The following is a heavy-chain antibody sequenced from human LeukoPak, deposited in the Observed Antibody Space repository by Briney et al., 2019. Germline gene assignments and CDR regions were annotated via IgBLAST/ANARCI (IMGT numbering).Heavy chain of an antibody. CDR3: AKDHYFDRSRAFDI. Sequence: GGSLRLSCAASGFTFNNYAMSWVRQAPGKGLEWVSGVSGSGGNTYYADSVRGRFTISRDNSKNTLYLQMNSLRAEDTAVYYCAKDHYFDRSRAFDIWGQGTMVTVSS. CDR2: VSGSGGNT. J-gene: IGHJ3*02. V-gene: IGHV3-23*01. CDR1: GFTFNNYA. D-gene: IGHD3-22*01.